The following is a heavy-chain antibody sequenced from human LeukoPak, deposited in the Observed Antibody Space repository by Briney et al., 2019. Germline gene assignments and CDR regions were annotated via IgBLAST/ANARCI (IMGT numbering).Heavy chain of an antibody. CDR1: GGSISSGGYS. V-gene: IGHV4-30-2*01. Sequence: SETLSLTCAVSGGSISSGGYSWSWIRQPPGKGLEWIGYIYHSGSTYYNPSLKSRVTISVDTSKNQFSLKLSSVTAADTAVYYCARSRPTTYSSSWYEGDYWGQGTLVTVSS. D-gene: IGHD6-13*01. J-gene: IGHJ4*02. CDR2: IYHSGST. CDR3: ARSRPTTYSSSWYEGDY.